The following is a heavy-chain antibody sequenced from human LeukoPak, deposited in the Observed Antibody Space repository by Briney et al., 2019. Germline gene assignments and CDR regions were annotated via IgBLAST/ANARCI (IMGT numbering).Heavy chain of an antibody. D-gene: IGHD6-13*01. CDR1: GFRFGSHA. Sequence: GRSLRLSSAASGFRFGSHAVHWVRQAPGKGLEWLAQIWYDGSNKYYVDSVKGRFTTSRDNSKNTVYLQMNSLRAEDTAVYFCARDGQQLAPYAMDVWGQGTTVTVSS. V-gene: IGHV3-33*01. J-gene: IGHJ6*02. CDR2: IWYDGSNK. CDR3: ARDGQQLAPYAMDV.